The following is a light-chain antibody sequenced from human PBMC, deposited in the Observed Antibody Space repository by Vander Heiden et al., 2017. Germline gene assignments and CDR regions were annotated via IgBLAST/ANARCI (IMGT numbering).Light chain of an antibody. CDR1: QSVTSMY. J-gene: IGKJ4*01. V-gene: IGKV3-20*01. CDR2: GAA. CDR3: QHYSRSPIT. Sequence: EIVLTQSPGTLSLSPGERATLSCRASQSVTSMYLAWYQQKPGQAPRLLIYGAASRATGIPDRFSGSGSETDFTLTISRLEPEDFAGYYCQHYSRSPITFGGGTKVEIK.